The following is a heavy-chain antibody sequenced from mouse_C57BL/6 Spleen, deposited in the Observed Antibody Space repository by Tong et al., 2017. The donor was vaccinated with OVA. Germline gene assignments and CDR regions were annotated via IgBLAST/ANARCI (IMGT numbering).Heavy chain of an antibody. CDR3: ARHRGNPAWFAY. D-gene: IGHD2-1*01. CDR1: GFTFSSYG. V-gene: IGHV5-6*01. CDR2: ISSGGSYT. J-gene: IGHJ3*01. Sequence: EVQLQESGGGLVKPGGSLKLSCAASGFTFSSYGMSWVRQTPDKRLEWVATISSGGSYTYYPDSVKGRFTISRDNAKNTLYLQMSSLKSEDTAMYYCARHRGNPAWFAYWGQGTLVTVSA.